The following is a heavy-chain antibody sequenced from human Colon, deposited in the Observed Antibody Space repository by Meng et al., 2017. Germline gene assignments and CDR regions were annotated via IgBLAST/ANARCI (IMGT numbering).Heavy chain of an antibody. Sequence: GESLKISCKGSGYRFSKFWNGGVRQMPGEGLEWRGIIYPGDSDTRYSPSFQGQVTISADKSITTAYLQWSSLKAPDTAMYYCARQPPDYGDYDPYFDYRGQGALVTVSS. CDR1: GYRFSKFW. J-gene: IGHJ4*02. D-gene: IGHD4-17*01. V-gene: IGHV5-51*01. CDR2: IYPGDSDT. CDR3: ARQPPDYGDYDPYFDY.